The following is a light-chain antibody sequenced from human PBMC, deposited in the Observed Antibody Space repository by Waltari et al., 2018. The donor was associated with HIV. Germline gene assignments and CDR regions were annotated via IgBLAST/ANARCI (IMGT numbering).Light chain of an antibody. V-gene: IGLV3-25*03. CDR3: QSADSSGTHYV. J-gene: IGLJ1*01. CDR1: ALPKQY. CDR2: KDS. Sequence: SYELTQPPSVSVSPGQTARITCSGDALPKQYAYWYQQKPGQAPVVMIYKDSERPSGIPERFSGASSGTTVTLTISGVQAEDEADYDCQSADSSGTHYVFGTGTKVTVL.